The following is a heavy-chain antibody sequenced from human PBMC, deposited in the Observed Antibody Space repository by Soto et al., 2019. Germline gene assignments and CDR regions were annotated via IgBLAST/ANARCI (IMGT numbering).Heavy chain of an antibody. CDR1: GFTFDDYA. Sequence: EVQLVESGGGLVQPGRSLRLSCAASGFTFDDYAMHWVRQAPGKGLEWVSGISWNSGSIGYADSVKGRFTISRDNAKNSLYLQMNSLRAEDTALYYCAKDHLEYSSPPTQYYFDYWGQGTLVTVSS. J-gene: IGHJ4*02. D-gene: IGHD6-6*01. CDR2: ISWNSGSI. V-gene: IGHV3-9*01. CDR3: AKDHLEYSSPPTQYYFDY.